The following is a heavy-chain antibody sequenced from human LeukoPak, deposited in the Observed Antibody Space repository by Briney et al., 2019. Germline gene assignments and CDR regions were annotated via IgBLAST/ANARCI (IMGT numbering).Heavy chain of an antibody. D-gene: IGHD3-3*01. V-gene: IGHV3-30*02. CDR1: GFTFSSYV. CDR2: IRYDGSNK. Sequence: PGGSLRLSCAASGFTFSSYVMHWVGQAPGPGGEGVAFIRYDGSNKYYADSVKGRFTISRDNSKNTLYLQMNSLRAEDTTVYYCAKDPREYYDFWSGSYFDYWGQGTLVTVSS. CDR3: AKDPREYYDFWSGSYFDY. J-gene: IGHJ4*02.